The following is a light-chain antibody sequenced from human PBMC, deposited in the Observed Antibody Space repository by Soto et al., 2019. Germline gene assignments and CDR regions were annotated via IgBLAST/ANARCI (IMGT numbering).Light chain of an antibody. J-gene: IGKJ3*01. CDR2: AAS. CDR1: QDISSW. V-gene: IGKV1D-12*01. CDR3: QQANHFPPT. Sequence: DIQMTQSPSSVSASVGDRVTITCRASQDISSWLSWYHQKPGKAPKLLIYAASTLQSGVPSRFSGSGSGTDFTLTISSLQPEDFATYYCQQANHFPPTFGAGTKVDIK.